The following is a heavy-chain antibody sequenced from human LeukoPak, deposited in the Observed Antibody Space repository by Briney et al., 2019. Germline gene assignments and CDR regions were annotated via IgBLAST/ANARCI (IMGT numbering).Heavy chain of an antibody. CDR3: ARDLTRYYYGSGSYHTPFDY. CDR2: IKQDGSEK. V-gene: IGHV3-7*03. CDR1: GFTFSSYW. J-gene: IGHJ4*02. D-gene: IGHD3-10*01. Sequence: GGSLRLSCAASGFTFSSYWMSWVRQAPGKGLEWVANIKQDGSEKYYVDSVKGRFTISRDDAKNSLYLQMNSLRAEDTAVYYCARDLTRYYYGSGSYHTPFDYWGQGTLVTVSS.